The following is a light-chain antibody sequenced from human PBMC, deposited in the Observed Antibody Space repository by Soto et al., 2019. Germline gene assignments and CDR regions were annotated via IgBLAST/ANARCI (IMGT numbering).Light chain of an antibody. Sequence: QSALTQPRSVSGSPGQSVTISCTGTSSDVGGYNYVSWFQQYTGKAPKLMMYDVSQRPSGVPDRFSASKSGNTASLTISGLQAEDEADYYCCSYAGNSWVFGGGTKLTVL. V-gene: IGLV2-11*01. J-gene: IGLJ3*02. CDR1: SSDVGGYNY. CDR2: DVS. CDR3: CSYAGNSWV.